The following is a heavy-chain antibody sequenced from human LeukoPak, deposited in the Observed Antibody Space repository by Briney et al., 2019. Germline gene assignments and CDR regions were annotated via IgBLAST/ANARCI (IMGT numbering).Heavy chain of an antibody. CDR3: AKGVTASCYAALNY. D-gene: IGHD2-2*01. Sequence: GGSLRLSCAASGFTFSSYAMSWVRQAPGKGLEWVSVISGDGDSTFYADSVKGRFTISRDNSKHTLFLQMNSLRAEDTAVYFCAKGVTASCYAALNYWGQGTLVTVSS. CDR1: GFTFSSYA. J-gene: IGHJ4*02. CDR2: ISGDGDST. V-gene: IGHV3-23*01.